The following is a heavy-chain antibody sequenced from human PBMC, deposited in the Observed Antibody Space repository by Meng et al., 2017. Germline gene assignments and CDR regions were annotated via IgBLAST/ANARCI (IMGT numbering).Heavy chain of an antibody. V-gene: IGHV3-11*04. CDR1: GFTVSSNY. CDR3: AREGGPWLVHFQFDY. Sequence: GESLKISCAASGFTVSSNYMSWVRQAPGKGLEWVSYISSSGSTIYYADSVKGRFTISRDNAKNSLYLQMNSLRAEDTAVYYCAREGGPWLVHFQFDYWGQGTLVTVSS. D-gene: IGHD6-19*01. J-gene: IGHJ4*02. CDR2: ISSSGSTI.